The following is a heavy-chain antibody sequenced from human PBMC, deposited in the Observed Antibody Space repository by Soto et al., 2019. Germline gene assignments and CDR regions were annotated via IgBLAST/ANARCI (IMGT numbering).Heavy chain of an antibody. Sequence: GASVKVSCKASGYTFTSYAMHWVRQAPGQRLEWMGWINAGNGNTKYSQKFQGRVTITRDTSASTAYMELSSLRSEDTAVYYCARYYDILTGPYDYWGQGTLVTVSS. D-gene: IGHD3-9*01. J-gene: IGHJ4*02. CDR1: GYTFTSYA. CDR2: INAGNGNT. V-gene: IGHV1-3*01. CDR3: ARYYDILTGPYDY.